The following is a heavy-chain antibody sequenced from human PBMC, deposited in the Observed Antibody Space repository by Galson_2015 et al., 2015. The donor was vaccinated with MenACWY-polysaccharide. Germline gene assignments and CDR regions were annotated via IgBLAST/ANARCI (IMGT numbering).Heavy chain of an antibody. V-gene: IGHV3-48*04. D-gene: IGHD2-15*01. J-gene: IGHJ6*02. CDR1: GFTFSRYW. CDR3: ARHYCGGGTCYAYYYGMDV. Sequence: SLRLSCAASGFTFSRYWMTWVRQAPGKGLEWIAYISTSAITIYYADSVKGRFTISRDDAKNSLYLQMNILRAEDTAVYYCARHYCGGGTCYAYYYGMDVWGQGTTVSVSS. CDR2: ISTSAITI.